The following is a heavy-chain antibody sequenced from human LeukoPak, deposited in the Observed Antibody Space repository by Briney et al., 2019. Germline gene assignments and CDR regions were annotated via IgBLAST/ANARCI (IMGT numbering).Heavy chain of an antibody. D-gene: IGHD3-10*01. V-gene: IGHV1-2*06. CDR2: INPNSGGT. CDR1: EYTFTGYY. CDR3: VSFSYYYGSGSYHRTPFDY. J-gene: IGHJ4*02. Sequence: ASVKVSCKASEYTFTGYYMHWVRQAPGQGLEWMGRINPNSGGTNYAQKFQGRVTMTRDTSISTAYMELSRLRSDDTAVYYCVSFSYYYGSGSYHRTPFDYWGQGTLVTVSS.